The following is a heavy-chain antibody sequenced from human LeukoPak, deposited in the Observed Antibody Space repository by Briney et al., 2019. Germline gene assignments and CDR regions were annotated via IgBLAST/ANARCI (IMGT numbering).Heavy chain of an antibody. D-gene: IGHD1-26*01. V-gene: IGHV3-33*01. CDR1: GFTFSSYG. CDR3: ARPTYSGSYYWFDY. Sequence: SLRLSCAASGFTFSSYGMHWVRQAPGKGLEWEAVIRYDGSNKYYADSVKGRFTISRDKSKNTLYLQMNSLRAEDTAVYYCARPTYSGSYYWFDYWGQGTLVTVSS. CDR2: IRYDGSNK. J-gene: IGHJ4*02.